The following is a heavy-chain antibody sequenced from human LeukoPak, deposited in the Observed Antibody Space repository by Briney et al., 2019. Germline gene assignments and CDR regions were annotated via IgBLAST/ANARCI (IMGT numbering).Heavy chain of an antibody. CDR3: AKEGGSYSSSGYSDY. D-gene: IGHD6-13*01. CDR2: ISYDGSNK. CDR1: GFTFSSYA. V-gene: IGHV3-30*18. J-gene: IGHJ4*03. Sequence: GGSQRLSCAASGFTFSSYAMHWVRQAPGKGLEWVAVISYDGSNKYYADYVKGRLTISRDNSKNTLYLQMNSLRAEDAAVYYCAKEGGSYSSSGYSDYWGNRVIVSVSS.